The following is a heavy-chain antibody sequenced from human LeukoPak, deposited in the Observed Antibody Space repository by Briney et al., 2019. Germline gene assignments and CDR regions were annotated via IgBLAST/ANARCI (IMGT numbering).Heavy chain of an antibody. CDR1: GFTFSDYY. CDR2: ISSSGSTI. CDR3: AKDPSPTVTTNF. Sequence: GGSLRLSCAASGFTFSDYYMSWIRQAPGKGLEWVSYISSSGSTIYYADSVKGRFTISRDNAKNSLYLQMTSLRAEDTAVYYCAKDPSPTVTTNFWGQGTLVTVSS. V-gene: IGHV3-11*04. D-gene: IGHD3-3*01. J-gene: IGHJ4*02.